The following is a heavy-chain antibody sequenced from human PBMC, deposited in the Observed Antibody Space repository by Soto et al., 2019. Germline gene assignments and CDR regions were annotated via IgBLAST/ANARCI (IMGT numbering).Heavy chain of an antibody. Sequence: GGSLRLSCATSGFNFNTNGMTWVRQAPGKGLEWVSIISEDSGTTYYAESAKGRFTVSRDNSKNTLYLQMNSLRAEDTAVYYCAKDAPGSGWLSDYWGQGTLVTVSS. D-gene: IGHD3-22*01. CDR2: ISEDSGTT. CDR1: GFNFNTNG. CDR3: AKDAPGSGWLSDY. V-gene: IGHV3-23*01. J-gene: IGHJ4*02.